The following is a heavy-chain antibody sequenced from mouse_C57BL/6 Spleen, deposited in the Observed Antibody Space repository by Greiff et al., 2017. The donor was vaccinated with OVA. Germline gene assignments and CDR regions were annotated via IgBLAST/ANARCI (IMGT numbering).Heavy chain of an antibody. J-gene: IGHJ2*01. CDR2: ISDGGSYT. Sequence: EVMLVESGGGLVKPGGSLKLSCAASGFTFSSYAMSWVRQTPEKRLEWVATISDGGSYTYYPDNVKGRFTISRDNAKNNLYLQMSHLKSEDTAMYYCARDGENGPRDYWGQGTTLTVSS. CDR1: GFTFSSYA. V-gene: IGHV5-4*01. D-gene: IGHD1-1*02. CDR3: ARDGENGPRDY.